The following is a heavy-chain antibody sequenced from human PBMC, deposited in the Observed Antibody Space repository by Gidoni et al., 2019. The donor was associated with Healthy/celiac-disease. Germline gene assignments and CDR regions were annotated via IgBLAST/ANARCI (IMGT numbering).Heavy chain of an antibody. D-gene: IGHD3-3*01. CDR3: ANYDFWSPSHYYYYMDV. V-gene: IGHV3-23*01. Sequence: EVQLLESGGGLVQPGGSLRLSCAASGFTFSSYAMGWVRQAPGKGLEWVSAISGSGGSTYYADSVKGRFTISRDNSKNTLYLQMNSLRAEVTAVYYCANYDFWSPSHYYYYMDVWGKGTTVTVSS. CDR1: GFTFSSYA. J-gene: IGHJ6*03. CDR2: ISGSGGST.